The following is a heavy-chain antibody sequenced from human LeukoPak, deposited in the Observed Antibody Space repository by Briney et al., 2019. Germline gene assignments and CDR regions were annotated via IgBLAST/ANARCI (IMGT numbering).Heavy chain of an antibody. V-gene: IGHV3-21*01. Sequence: AGGSLRLSCAASGFTFSSYSMNWVRQAPGKGLEWVSSISSSSSYIYYADSVKGRFTISRDNAKNSLYLQMNSLRAEDTAVYYCARDSLELPDYWGQGTLVTVSS. CDR1: GFTFSSYS. CDR3: ARDSLELPDY. CDR2: ISSSSSYI. J-gene: IGHJ4*02. D-gene: IGHD1-7*01.